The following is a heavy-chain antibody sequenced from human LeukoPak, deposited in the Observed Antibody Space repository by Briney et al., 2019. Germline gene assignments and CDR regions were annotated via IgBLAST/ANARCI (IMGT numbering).Heavy chain of an antibody. V-gene: IGHV4-59*01. CDR2: IYYSGST. Sequence: PSETLSLTCTVSGGSISSYYWSWLRQPPGKGLEWIGYIYYSGSTNYNPSLKSRVTISVDTSKNQFSLKLSSVTAADTAVYYCARVSRGSAPFDYWGQGTLVTVST. CDR1: GGSISSYY. CDR3: ARVSRGSAPFDY. J-gene: IGHJ4*02. D-gene: IGHD3-10*01.